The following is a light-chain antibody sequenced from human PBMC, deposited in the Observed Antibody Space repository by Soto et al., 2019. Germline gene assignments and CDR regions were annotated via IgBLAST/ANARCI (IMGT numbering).Light chain of an antibody. J-gene: IGKJ1*01. CDR3: QQYTGFPWT. V-gene: IGKV3-20*01. CDR2: GAS. Sequence: EIVLTQSPDVVSLSPGDSATLSCKASVTIRTRFVAWYRQKPGQAPRLLVTGASTRASGISDRISGDGSGTDFTLTVSSLEPGDSAIYYCQQYTGFPWTFGLGTKVEVK. CDR1: VTIRTRF.